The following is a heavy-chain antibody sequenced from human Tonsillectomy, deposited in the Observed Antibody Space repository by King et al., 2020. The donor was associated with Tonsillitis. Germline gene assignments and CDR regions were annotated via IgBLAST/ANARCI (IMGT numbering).Heavy chain of an antibody. J-gene: IGHJ5*02. CDR2: IYHSGST. Sequence: QLQESGPGLVKPSETLSLTCTVSGYSISSGYYWGWIRQPPGKGLEWIGSIYHSGSTYYNQSLKSRVTISVNTSKNQFSLTLSSVTAADTAVYYCASARQQLVAPWGQGTLVTVSS. V-gene: IGHV4-38-2*02. CDR1: GYSISSGYY. CDR3: ASARQQLVAP. D-gene: IGHD6-13*01.